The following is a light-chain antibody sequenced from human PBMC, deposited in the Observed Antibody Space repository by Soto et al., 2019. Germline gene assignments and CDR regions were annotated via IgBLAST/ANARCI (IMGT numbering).Light chain of an antibody. Sequence: EIVLTQSPGTLSLSPGERATLSCRASQSVSSSYLAWYQQKPGQAPRLLIYGASSRATGIPDRFSGSGSGTDCTLTISRLEPEDFAVYYWQQYGSSPHTFGPGTKVDIK. CDR3: QQYGSSPHT. J-gene: IGKJ3*01. CDR1: QSVSSSY. V-gene: IGKV3-20*01. CDR2: GAS.